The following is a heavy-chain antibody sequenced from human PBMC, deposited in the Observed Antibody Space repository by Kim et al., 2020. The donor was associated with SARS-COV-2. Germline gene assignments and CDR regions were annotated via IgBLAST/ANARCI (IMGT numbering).Heavy chain of an antibody. CDR1: GGSISSYY. CDR3: AGAGSGSYWDYYYGMDV. V-gene: IGHV4-59*01. Sequence: SETLSLTCTVSGGSISSYYWSWIRQPPGKGLEWIGYIYYSGSTNYNPSLKSRVTISVEASKNQFSLKRSSVTAADTAVYYCAGAGSGSYWDYYYGMDVWGEWTTVTVSS. J-gene: IGHJ6*04. CDR2: IYYSGST. D-gene: IGHD1-26*01.